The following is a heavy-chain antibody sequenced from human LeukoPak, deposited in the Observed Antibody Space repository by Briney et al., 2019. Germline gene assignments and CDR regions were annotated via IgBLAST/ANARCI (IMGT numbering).Heavy chain of an antibody. CDR3: ARDSQVHYYDSSGYYYRS. D-gene: IGHD3-22*01. CDR2: IIPIFGTA. CDR1: GGTFSSYA. J-gene: IGHJ4*02. V-gene: IGHV1-69*05. Sequence: SVKVSXKASGGTFSSYAISWVRQAPGQGLEWMGRIIPIFGTANYAQKFQGRVTITTDESTSTAYMELSSLRSEDTAVYYCARDSQVHYYDSSGYYYRSWGQGTLVTVSS.